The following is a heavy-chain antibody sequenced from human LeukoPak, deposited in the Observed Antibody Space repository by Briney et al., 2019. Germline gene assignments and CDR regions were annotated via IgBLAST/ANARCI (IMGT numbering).Heavy chain of an antibody. J-gene: IGHJ3*02. D-gene: IGHD3-10*01. Sequence: SETLSLTCAVYGGSFSGYYWSWIRQPPGKGLEWIGEINHSGSTNYNPSLKSRVTISVDTSKNQFSLKLSSVTAADTAVYYCARSPIGYYGSSDAFDIWGQGTMVTVSS. CDR1: GGSFSGYY. V-gene: IGHV4-34*01. CDR3: ARSPIGYYGSSDAFDI. CDR2: INHSGST.